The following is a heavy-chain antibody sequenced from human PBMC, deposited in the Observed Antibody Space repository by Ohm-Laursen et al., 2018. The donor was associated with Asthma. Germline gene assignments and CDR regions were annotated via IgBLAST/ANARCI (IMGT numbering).Heavy chain of an antibody. D-gene: IGHD3-3*01. Sequence: SLRLSCTASGIALSDAWMSWVRQAPGKGLEWVAVISYDGSNKYYADSVKGRFTISRDNSKNTLYLQMNSLRPDDTAVYYCARDVMEWYLPAFDFWGQGTLVTVSS. CDR1: GIALSDAW. J-gene: IGHJ4*02. CDR2: ISYDGSNK. V-gene: IGHV3-30*03. CDR3: ARDVMEWYLPAFDF.